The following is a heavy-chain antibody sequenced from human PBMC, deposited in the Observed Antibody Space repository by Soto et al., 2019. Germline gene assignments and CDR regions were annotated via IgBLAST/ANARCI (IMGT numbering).Heavy chain of an antibody. D-gene: IGHD6-13*01. Sequence: SETLSLTCTVSGGSISSSSYYWGWIRQPPGKGLEWIGSIYYSGSTYYNPSLKSRVTISVDTSKNQFSLKLSSVTAADTAVYYCARAGRIAAARTYHYYYYGMDVWGQGTTVTVSS. J-gene: IGHJ6*02. V-gene: IGHV4-39*07. CDR2: IYYSGST. CDR3: ARAGRIAAARTYHYYYYGMDV. CDR1: GGSISSSSYY.